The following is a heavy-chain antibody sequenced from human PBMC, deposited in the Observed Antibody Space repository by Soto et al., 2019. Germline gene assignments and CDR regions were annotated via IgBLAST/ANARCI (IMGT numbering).Heavy chain of an antibody. J-gene: IGHJ4*02. Sequence: TRSLTCAVSGPSIPSRYHSWNWIRQPPGKGLEWIGYIYYGGSTYYNPSLQSRVTMSVDRSRNQFSLKLNSVTAADTAVYYCARVRREYDNSGPVDYWGQG. CDR1: GPSIPSRYHS. V-gene: IGHV4-30-2*01. CDR2: IYYGGST. CDR3: ARVRREYDNSGPVDY. D-gene: IGHD3-22*01.